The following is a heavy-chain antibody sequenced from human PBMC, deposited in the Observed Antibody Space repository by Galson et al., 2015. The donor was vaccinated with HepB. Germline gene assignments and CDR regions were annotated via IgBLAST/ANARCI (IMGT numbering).Heavy chain of an antibody. V-gene: IGHV3-30*04. CDR3: ARDSRTKQRNSYGVAFDM. CDR2: VSFDGNNR. Sequence: SLRLSCAAYGFTFSTFAIHWVRQAPGKGLEWVAVVSFDGNNRYYADSVKGRFTVSRDNSKSTLYLETNNLRPEDTARYFCARDSRTKQRNSYGVAFDMWGLGTMVIVSS. D-gene: IGHD5-18*01. CDR1: GFTFSTFA. J-gene: IGHJ3*02.